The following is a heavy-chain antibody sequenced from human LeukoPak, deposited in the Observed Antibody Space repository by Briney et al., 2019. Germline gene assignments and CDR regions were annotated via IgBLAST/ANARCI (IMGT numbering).Heavy chain of an antibody. J-gene: IGHJ3*02. CDR1: GGSISSGSCY. D-gene: IGHD3-9*01. V-gene: IGHV4-61*02. Sequence: PSQTLSLTCTVSGGSISSGSCYWSWIRQPAGKGLEWIGRIYTSGSTNYNPSLKSRVTISVDTSKNQFSLKLSSVTAADTAVYYCARGGHYDILTGAAFDIWGQGTMVTVSS. CDR2: IYTSGST. CDR3: ARGGHYDILTGAAFDI.